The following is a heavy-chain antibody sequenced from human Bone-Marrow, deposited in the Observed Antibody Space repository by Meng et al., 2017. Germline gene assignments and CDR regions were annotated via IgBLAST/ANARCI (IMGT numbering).Heavy chain of an antibody. CDR3: ARDDILTGYYFDYYYGMDV. Sequence: ASVKVSCKASGYTFTGYYMHWVRQAPGQRLEWMGWINAGNGNTKYSQKFQGRVTITRDTSASTAYMELSSLRSEDTAVYYCARDDILTGYYFDYYYGMDVWGQGTTVTVSS. CDR2: INAGNGNT. CDR1: GYTFTGYY. J-gene: IGHJ6*02. V-gene: IGHV1-3*01. D-gene: IGHD3-9*01.